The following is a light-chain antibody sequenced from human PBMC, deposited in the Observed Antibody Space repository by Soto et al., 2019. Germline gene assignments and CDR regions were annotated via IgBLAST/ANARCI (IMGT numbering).Light chain of an antibody. V-gene: IGKV1-27*01. CDR1: QGISNY. CDR3: QKYNSAPYT. CDR2: VAS. Sequence: DIQMTQSPSSLSASVGARVTITCRASQGISNYLAWYQQQPGKVPKLLIYVASTLQSGIPSRCSGSGSGADYTVTISSLQPEGVATYYCQKYNSAPYTFGQGTKVEIK. J-gene: IGKJ1*01.